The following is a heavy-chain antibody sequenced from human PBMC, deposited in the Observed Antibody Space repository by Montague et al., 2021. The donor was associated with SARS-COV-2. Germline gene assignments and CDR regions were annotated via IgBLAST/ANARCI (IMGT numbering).Heavy chain of an antibody. CDR2: IDPSDSYT. V-gene: IGHV5-10-1*01. D-gene: IGHD3-10*01. J-gene: IGHJ6*03. CDR1: GYSFTSYW. Sequence: QSGAEVKKPGESLRISCKGSGYSFTSYWISWVRQMPGKGLEWMGRIDPSDSYTNYSPSFQGHVTISADTSKNQFSLKLTSVAAADTAVYYCARLGDGVVPSPILGVGPYYSYYYMDVWGKGTTVTVSS. CDR3: ARLGDGVVPSPILGVGPYYSYYYMDV.